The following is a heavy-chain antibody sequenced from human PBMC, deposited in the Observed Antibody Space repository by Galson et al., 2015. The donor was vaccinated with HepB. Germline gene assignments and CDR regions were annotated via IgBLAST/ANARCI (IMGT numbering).Heavy chain of an antibody. V-gene: IGHV3-48*03. J-gene: IGHJ4*02. D-gene: IGHD3-10*01. CDR3: VRDDALWSWYFDS. CDR2: ISSHGYMI. Sequence: ALRLSCAGSGFTFGASEMNWVGQAPGKGVEWVSYISSHGYMIYYAESVKGRFTVSRDNARDSLYLQMNSLRVEDTAVYYCVRDDALWSWYFDSWGQGILVTVSS. CDR1: GFTFGASE.